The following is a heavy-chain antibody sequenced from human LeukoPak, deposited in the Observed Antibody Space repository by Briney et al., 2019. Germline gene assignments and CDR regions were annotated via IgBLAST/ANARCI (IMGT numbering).Heavy chain of an antibody. V-gene: IGHV4-59*01. CDR3: ARGSYDFWSDYYFDY. Sequence: SETLSLTCTVSGGSISSYYWSWIRQPPGKGLEWIGYIYYSGSTNYNPSLKSRVTISVDTSKNQFSLKLSSVTAADTAVYYCARGSYDFWSDYYFDYWGQGTLVTVSS. CDR1: GGSISSYY. D-gene: IGHD3-3*01. CDR2: IYYSGST. J-gene: IGHJ4*02.